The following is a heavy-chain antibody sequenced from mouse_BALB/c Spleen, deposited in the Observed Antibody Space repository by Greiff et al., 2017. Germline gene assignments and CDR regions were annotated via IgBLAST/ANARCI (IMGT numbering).Heavy chain of an antibody. CDR3: ARRDY. Sequence: QVQLQQSGAELARPGASVKLSCKASGYTFTDYYINWVKQRTGQGLEWIGEIYPGSGNTFYNEKFKGKATLTADKSSSTAYMQLSSLTSEDSAVYFCARRDYWGQGTTLTVSS. CDR2: IYPGSGNT. J-gene: IGHJ2*01. V-gene: IGHV1-77*01. CDR1: GYTFTDYY.